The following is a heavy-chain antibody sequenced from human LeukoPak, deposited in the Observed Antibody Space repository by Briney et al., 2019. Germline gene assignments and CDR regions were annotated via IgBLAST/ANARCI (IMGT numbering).Heavy chain of an antibody. CDR2: IYPGDSDT. D-gene: IGHD1-1*01. Sequence: GESLKISCKGSGYSFTSYWIGWVRQMPGKGLEWMGIIYPGDSDTRYSPSFQGQVTISADKSISTAYLQWSSLKASDTAMYYCARTRRGANWNPHYFDYWGQGTLVTVSS. CDR3: ARTRRGANWNPHYFDY. J-gene: IGHJ4*02. V-gene: IGHV5-51*01. CDR1: GYSFTSYW.